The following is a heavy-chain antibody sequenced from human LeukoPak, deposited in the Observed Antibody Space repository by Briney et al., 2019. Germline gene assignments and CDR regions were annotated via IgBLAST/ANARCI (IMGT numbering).Heavy chain of an antibody. CDR1: GFTFDDYA. CDR3: AKAILTGPRRGDAFDS. J-gene: IGHJ3*02. D-gene: IGHD3-9*01. Sequence: PGRSLRLSCAASGFTFDDYAMHWVRQAPGKGLEWVSLISGDGGSTYYADSVKGRFTISRDNSKNSLYLQMNSLRTEDTALYYCAKAILTGPRRGDAFDSWGQGTMVTVSS. CDR2: ISGDGGST. V-gene: IGHV3-43*02.